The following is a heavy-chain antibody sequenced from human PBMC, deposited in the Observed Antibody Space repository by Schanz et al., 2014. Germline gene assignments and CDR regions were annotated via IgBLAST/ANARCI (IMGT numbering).Heavy chain of an antibody. CDR2: TYLGGNT. Sequence: EVHLVESGGGLVQPGGSLRLSCAASGFTFSYYSLNWVRQAPGKGLEPVSVTYLGGNTDYADSVKGRFTISRDDSKNTLHLQMNSLRSEDTAIYFCARDQASTHWGQGTPVTVSS. J-gene: IGHJ4*02. CDR3: ARDQASTH. CDR1: GFTFSYYS. V-gene: IGHV3-66*01.